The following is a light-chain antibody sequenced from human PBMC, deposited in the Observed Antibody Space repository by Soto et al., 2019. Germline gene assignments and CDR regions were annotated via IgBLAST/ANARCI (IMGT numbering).Light chain of an antibody. CDR2: EGT. J-gene: IGLJ2*01. V-gene: IGLV2-23*03. CDR1: SIDVGSYNL. Sequence: QSALTQPASVSGSPGQSITMSCTGTSIDVGSYNLVSWYQHHPGKAPKLITYEGTKRPSGVSNRFSGSKSGNTASLTISGLRAEDEADYYCCSYAGSNTFVILGGGTKLTVL. CDR3: CSYAGSNTFVI.